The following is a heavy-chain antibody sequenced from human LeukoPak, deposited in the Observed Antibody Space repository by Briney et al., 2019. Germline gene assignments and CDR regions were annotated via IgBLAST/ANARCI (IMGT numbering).Heavy chain of an antibody. J-gene: IGHJ6*02. CDR1: GYTITGYY. D-gene: IGHD5-12*01. CDR2: IIPIFGTA. V-gene: IGHV1-69*13. Sequence: SVTVSCTASGYTITGYYIHWVRQAPGQGLEWMGGIIPIFGTANYAQKFQGRVTITADESTSTAYMELSSLRSEDTAVYYCARGNSGYDYYYYGMDVWGQGTTVTVSS. CDR3: ARGNSGYDYYYYGMDV.